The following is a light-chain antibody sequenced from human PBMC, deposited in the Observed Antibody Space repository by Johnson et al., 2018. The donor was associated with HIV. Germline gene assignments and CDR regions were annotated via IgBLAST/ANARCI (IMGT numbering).Light chain of an antibody. J-gene: IGLJ1*01. V-gene: IGLV1-51*02. Sequence: QAVLTQPPSVYAAPGQKVTISCSGSSSNIGNNYVSWYQQLPGTAPKLLIYENRKRPSGIPDRFSGSKSGTSATLGITGLQTGDEADYYCGTWDSSLSGLYVFGTGTKVTVL. CDR2: ENR. CDR3: GTWDSSLSGLYV. CDR1: SSNIGNNY.